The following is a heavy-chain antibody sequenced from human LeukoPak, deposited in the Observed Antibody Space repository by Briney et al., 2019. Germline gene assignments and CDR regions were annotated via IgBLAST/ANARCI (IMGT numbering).Heavy chain of an antibody. CDR1: GFTFSSYW. V-gene: IGHV3-7*01. J-gene: IGHJ6*02. CDR3: ARYEQYCSSTSCYVGRYYYYYGMDV. Sequence: GGSLRLSCAASGFTFSSYWMSWVRQAPGMGLEWVANIKQDGSEKYYVDSVKGRFTISRDNAKNSLYLQMNSLRAEDTAVYYCARYEQYCSSTSCYVGRYYYYYGMDVWGQGTTVTVSS. CDR2: IKQDGSEK. D-gene: IGHD2-2*01.